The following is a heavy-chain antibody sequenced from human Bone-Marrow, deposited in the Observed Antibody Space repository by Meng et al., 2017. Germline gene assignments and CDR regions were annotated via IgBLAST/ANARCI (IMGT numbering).Heavy chain of an antibody. V-gene: IGHV4-39*07. Sequence: SETRSLTCTVSGGSVSSISYYWGWIRQPPEKGLEWIGRIYYSGSTYYNPSPKSRVTITGDKAKNQFSLKLSSVSAADTAVYYCARPGWIDYSSSTEEEYWGQGTLVTVSS. J-gene: IGHJ4*02. D-gene: IGHD6-6*01. CDR3: ARPGWIDYSSSTEEEY. CDR2: IYYSGST. CDR1: GGSVSSISYY.